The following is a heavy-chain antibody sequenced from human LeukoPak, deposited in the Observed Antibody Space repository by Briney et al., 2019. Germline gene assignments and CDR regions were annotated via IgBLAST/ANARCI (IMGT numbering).Heavy chain of an antibody. CDR3: ARDSYDSSGYRTYFDY. CDR2: IYYSGST. CDR1: GGSISSSSYY. J-gene: IGHJ4*02. Sequence: SETLSLTCTVSGGSISSSSYYWGWIRQPPGKGLEWIGSIYYSGSTYYNPSLKSRVTISVDTSKNQFSLKLSSVTAADTAVYYCARDSYDSSGYRTYFDYWGQGTLVTVSS. D-gene: IGHD3-22*01. V-gene: IGHV4-39*07.